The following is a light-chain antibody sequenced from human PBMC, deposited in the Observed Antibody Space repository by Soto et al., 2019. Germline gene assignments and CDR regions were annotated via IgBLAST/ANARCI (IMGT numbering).Light chain of an antibody. CDR3: QQYNNWPPT. CDR2: DAS. J-gene: IGKJ4*01. CDR1: QSISSS. Sequence: EIVLTQSPATLSLSPGERATLSCRASQSISSSLAWYQQKPGQAPRLLIYDASTRATGFPARFSGSGSGTDFTLTIGSLEPEDFAVYYCQQYNNWPPTFGGGTKVEIK. V-gene: IGKV3-11*01.